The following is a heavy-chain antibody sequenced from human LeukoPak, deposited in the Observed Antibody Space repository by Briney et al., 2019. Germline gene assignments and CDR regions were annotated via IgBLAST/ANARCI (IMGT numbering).Heavy chain of an antibody. D-gene: IGHD3-22*01. V-gene: IGHV4-34*09. Sequence: SETLSLTCAVYGGSFSGYYWSWIRQPPGKGLEWIGYIYYSGSTYYNPSLKSRVTISVDTSKNQFSLKLSSVTAADTAVYYCARVTYYYDSSGYYSILDYWGQGTLVTVSS. CDR2: IYYSGST. CDR3: ARVTYYYDSSGYYSILDY. J-gene: IGHJ4*02. CDR1: GGSFSGYY.